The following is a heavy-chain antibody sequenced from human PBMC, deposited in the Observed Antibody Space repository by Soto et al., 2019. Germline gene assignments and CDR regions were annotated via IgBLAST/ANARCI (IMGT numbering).Heavy chain of an antibody. CDR3: ARPHYDSNTFYSFFDY. J-gene: IGHJ4*02. CDR1: DGSFSGYN. V-gene: IGHV4-34*12. D-gene: IGHD3-22*01. CDR2: IFHGGST. Sequence: SETLSLTCAVYDGSFSGYNWSWIRQPPGKGLEWIGEIFHGGSTNYSPSLKSRVTISVDTSKNQFSLGLSSVTAADTAVYYCARPHYDSNTFYSFFDYWGQGTLVTVSS.